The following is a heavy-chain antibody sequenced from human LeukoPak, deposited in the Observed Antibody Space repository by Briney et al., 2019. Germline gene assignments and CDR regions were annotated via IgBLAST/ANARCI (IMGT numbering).Heavy chain of an antibody. J-gene: IGHJ6*02. CDR2: IIPIFGTA. CDR3: ARSGYCSGGSCSYQYYYYYGMDV. CDR1: GGTFSSYA. Sequence: PRASVKVSCKASGGTFSSYAISWVRQAPGQGLEWMGGIIPIFGTANYAQKLQGRVTMTTDTSTSTAYMELRSLRSDDTAVYYCARSGYCSGGSCSYQYYYYYGMDVWGQGTMVTVSS. D-gene: IGHD2-15*01. V-gene: IGHV1-69*05.